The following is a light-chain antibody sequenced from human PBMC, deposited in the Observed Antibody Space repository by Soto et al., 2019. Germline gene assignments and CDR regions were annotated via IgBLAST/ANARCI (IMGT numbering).Light chain of an antibody. V-gene: IGKV3-11*01. J-gene: IGKJ5*01. CDR3: QQRSNWPPT. CDR2: DAS. Sequence: EIVLTQSPATLSLSPGERATLSCRASQSVSSYLAWYQQKPGQAPRLPIYDASNRATGIPARFSGSGSGTDFTLTISSLEPEDFAVYYCQQRSNWPPTFGQGKRLEIK. CDR1: QSVSSY.